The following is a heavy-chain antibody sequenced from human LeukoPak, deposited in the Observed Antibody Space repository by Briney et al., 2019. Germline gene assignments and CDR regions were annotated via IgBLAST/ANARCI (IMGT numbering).Heavy chain of an antibody. CDR1: GFTFSSYA. Sequence: GGSLRLSCAASGFTFSSYAMSWVRQAPGKGLEWVSVIRGSGGSTYYADSVKGRFTISRDNAKNSLYLQMNSLRAEDTAVYYCAREGDAFDYWGQGTLVTVSS. J-gene: IGHJ4*02. CDR3: AREGDAFDY. D-gene: IGHD3-16*01. V-gene: IGHV3-23*01. CDR2: IRGSGGST.